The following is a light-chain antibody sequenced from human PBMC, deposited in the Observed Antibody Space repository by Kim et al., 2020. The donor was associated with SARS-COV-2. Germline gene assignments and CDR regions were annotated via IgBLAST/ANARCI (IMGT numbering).Light chain of an antibody. J-gene: IGLJ3*02. V-gene: IGLV1-44*01. CDR3: ASWDDTMRGWV. CDR1: SSNAGTNT. Sequence: QSGLTQPPSASGTPGQRVTISCSGGSSNAGTNTLNWYKQVPGAAPKLLIYGNDQRPSGVPARFSGSKSGTSASLAISGLQSDDEADYYCASWDDTMRGWVFGGGTQLTVL. CDR2: GND.